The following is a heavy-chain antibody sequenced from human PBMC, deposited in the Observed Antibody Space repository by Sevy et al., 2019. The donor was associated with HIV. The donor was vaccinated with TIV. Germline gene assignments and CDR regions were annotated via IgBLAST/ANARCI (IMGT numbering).Heavy chain of an antibody. V-gene: IGHV3-48*03. J-gene: IGHJ4*02. CDR3: TRELPPSATTVAHFDY. D-gene: IGHD4-17*01. CDR1: GFLFSSYE. CDR2: ISSSATLI. Sequence: GGSLRLSCAASGFLFSSYEMNWVRQIPGKGLEWISFISSSATLIYYGDSVRGRFTISRDNAKNSLYLQMNSLRAEDTGVYYCTRELPPSATTVAHFDYWGQGTLVTVSS.